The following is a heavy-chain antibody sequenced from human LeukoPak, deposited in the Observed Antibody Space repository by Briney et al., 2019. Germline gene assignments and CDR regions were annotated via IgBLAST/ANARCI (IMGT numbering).Heavy chain of an antibody. V-gene: IGHV3-21*01. CDR3: ASSGYSYPNWFDP. D-gene: IGHD5-18*01. CDR1: GFTFSSYS. J-gene: IGHJ5*02. Sequence: PGGSLRLSCAASGFTFSSYSMNWVRQAPGKGLEWVSSISSSSSYIYYADSVKGRFTISRDNAKNSLYLQMNSLRAEDTAVYYCASSGYSYPNWFDPWGQGTPVTVSS. CDR2: ISSSSSYI.